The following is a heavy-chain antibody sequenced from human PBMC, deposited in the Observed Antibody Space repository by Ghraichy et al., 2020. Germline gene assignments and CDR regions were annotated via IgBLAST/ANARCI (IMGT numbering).Heavy chain of an antibody. Sequence: SGNSIYYADSVKGRFIISRDNSKNTVYLQMNTLRDEDTAVYYCTNGLGGYGSGSHYFDYWGQATLVTVSS. J-gene: IGHJ4*02. CDR3: TNGLGGYGSGSHYFDY. CDR2: SGNSI. D-gene: IGHD3-10*01. V-gene: IGHV3-23*05.